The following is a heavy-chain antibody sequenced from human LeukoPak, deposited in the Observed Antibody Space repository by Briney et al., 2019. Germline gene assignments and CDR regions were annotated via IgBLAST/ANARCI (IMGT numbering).Heavy chain of an antibody. CDR2: IYTSGST. CDR3: ARALVRGADGTGY. CDR1: GGSISSGSYY. D-gene: IGHD1-7*01. Sequence: SQTLSLTCTVSGGSISSGSYYWSWIRQPAGKGLEWIGRIYTSGSTNYNPSLKSRVTISVDTSKNQFSLKLSSVTAADTAVYYCARALVRGADGTGYWGQGTLVTVSS. V-gene: IGHV4-61*02. J-gene: IGHJ4*02.